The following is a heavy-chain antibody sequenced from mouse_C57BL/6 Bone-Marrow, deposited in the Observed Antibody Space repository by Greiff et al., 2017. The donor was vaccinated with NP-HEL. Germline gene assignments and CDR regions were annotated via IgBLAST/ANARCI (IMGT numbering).Heavy chain of an antibody. Sequence: QVQLKQPGAELVRPGSSVKLSCKASGYTFTSYWMHWVKQRPIQGLEWIGNIDPSDSETHYNQKFKDKATLTVDKSSSTAYMQLSSLTSEDSAVYYCARYGGSSYGFAYWGQGTLVTVSA. D-gene: IGHD1-1*01. J-gene: IGHJ3*01. CDR1: GYTFTSYW. CDR2: IDPSDSET. CDR3: ARYGGSSYGFAY. V-gene: IGHV1-52*01.